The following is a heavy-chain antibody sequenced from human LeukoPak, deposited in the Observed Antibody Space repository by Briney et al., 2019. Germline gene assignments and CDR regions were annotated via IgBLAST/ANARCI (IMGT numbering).Heavy chain of an antibody. J-gene: IGHJ5*02. D-gene: IGHD2-2*01. Sequence: GGSLRLSCAASGFTFSSYAMTWVRQAPGKGLEWVSYISSTSSIIYYADSVKGRFTVSRDNAKNSLYLQMNSLRAEDTAVYYCARDFLGCSSTSCYDPWGQGTLVTVSS. CDR1: GFTFSSYA. V-gene: IGHV3-48*04. CDR2: ISSTSSII. CDR3: ARDFLGCSSTSCYDP.